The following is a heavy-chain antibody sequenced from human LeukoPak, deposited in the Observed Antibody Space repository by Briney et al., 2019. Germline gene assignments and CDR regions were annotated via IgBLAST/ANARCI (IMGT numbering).Heavy chain of an antibody. D-gene: IGHD1-26*01. CDR2: INHSGST. V-gene: IGHV4-34*01. Sequence: SETLSLTCAVYGGSFSGYYWSWIRQPPEKGLEWIGEINHSGSTNYNPSLKSRVTISVDTSKNQFSLKLSSVTAADTAVYYCARSGAGYYYMDVWGKGTTVTVSS. CDR1: GGSFSGYY. CDR3: ARSGAGYYYMDV. J-gene: IGHJ6*03.